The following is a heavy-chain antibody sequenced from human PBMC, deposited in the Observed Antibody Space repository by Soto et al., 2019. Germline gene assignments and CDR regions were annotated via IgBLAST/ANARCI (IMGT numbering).Heavy chain of an antibody. V-gene: IGHV3-30*18. CDR2: ISYDGNNE. Sequence: QVQLVESGGGVVQPGRSLRLSCAASGFTFSSYGLHWVRQAPGKGLEWVARISYDGNNEYYADSVKGRFTVSRDNSKSTLYLQMNSLRAEDTAVYYCAKSMPTIRSGDYGMEVWGQGTTVTVSS. CDR3: AKSMPTIRSGDYGMEV. D-gene: IGHD1-26*01. J-gene: IGHJ6*02. CDR1: GFTFSSYG.